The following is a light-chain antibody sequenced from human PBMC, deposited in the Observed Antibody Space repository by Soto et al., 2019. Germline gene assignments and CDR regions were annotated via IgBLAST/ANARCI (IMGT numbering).Light chain of an antibody. CDR1: QSISTY. CDR2: DAS. CDR3: QQRSNWPPT. V-gene: IGKV3-11*01. Sequence: EVVLTQSPATLSLSPGERATLSCRASQSISTYLAWYQQKPGQSPRLLISDASNRATGIPARFSGSGTVTDFTLTISSLEPEDFVVYYCQQRSNWPPTFGQGTKLEIK. J-gene: IGKJ2*01.